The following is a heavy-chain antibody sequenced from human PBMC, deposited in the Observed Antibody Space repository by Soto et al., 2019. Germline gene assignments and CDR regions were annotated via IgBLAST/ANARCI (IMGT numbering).Heavy chain of an antibody. J-gene: IGHJ6*02. Sequence: ASVKVSCKASGYTFTSYCISWVRQAPGQGLEWMGWISAYNGNTNYAHKLQGRVTMTTDTATSTAYMELRSLRSDDTAVYYCAIDRSYRSSPHYYYCGMDVWGQGPTVNDS. CDR1: GYTFTSYC. D-gene: IGHD6-6*01. CDR2: ISAYNGNT. V-gene: IGHV1-18*04. CDR3: AIDRSYRSSPHYYYCGMDV.